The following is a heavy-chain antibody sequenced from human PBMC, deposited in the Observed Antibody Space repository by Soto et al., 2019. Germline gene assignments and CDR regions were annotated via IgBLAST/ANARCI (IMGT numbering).Heavy chain of an antibody. CDR2: IADKSGGTT. CDR3: TAETIVGATTQDY. Sequence: EVQLVESGGGLVKPGGSLRLSCAASGFAFSNAWMNWVRQAPGKGLEWVGRIADKSGGTTVYAAPVKGRFSISRDDSRNTLYLQMNSLKTADAAVYYCTAETIVGATTQDYWGQGTLVTVSS. V-gene: IGHV3-15*07. CDR1: GFAFSNAW. D-gene: IGHD1-26*01. J-gene: IGHJ4*02.